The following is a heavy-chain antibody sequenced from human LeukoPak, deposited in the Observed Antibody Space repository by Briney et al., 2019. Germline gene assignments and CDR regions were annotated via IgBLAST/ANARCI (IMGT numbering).Heavy chain of an antibody. J-gene: IGHJ4*02. CDR1: GFTVSSNY. V-gene: IGHV3-53*01. CDR2: IYSGGRT. D-gene: IGHD6-19*01. CDR3: AKDQWLEFDY. Sequence: PGGSLRLSCAASGFTVSSNYMSWVRQAPGKGLEWVSVIYSGGRTYYADSVKGRFTISRDNSKNTLYLQMNSLRAEDTAVYYCAKDQWLEFDYWGQGTLVTVSS.